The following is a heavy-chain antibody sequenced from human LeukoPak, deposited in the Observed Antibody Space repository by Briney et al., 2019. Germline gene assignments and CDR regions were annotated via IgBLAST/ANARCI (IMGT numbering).Heavy chain of an antibody. J-gene: IGHJ4*02. D-gene: IGHD6-19*01. CDR3: ATALYSSGWKFDY. CDR1: GYTLTELS. V-gene: IGHV1-24*01. Sequence: ASVKVSCKVSGYTLTELSMHWVRQAPGKGLEWMGGFDPEDGETVYAQKFQGRVTMTEDTSTDTAYMELSSLRSEDTAVYYCATALYSSGWKFDYWGQGTLVTVSS. CDR2: FDPEDGET.